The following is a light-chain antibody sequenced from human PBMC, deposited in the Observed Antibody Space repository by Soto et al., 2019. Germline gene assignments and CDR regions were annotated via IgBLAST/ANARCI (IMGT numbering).Light chain of an antibody. V-gene: IGLV2-14*02. CDR2: EGN. CDR3: SSYTSSSTLYV. J-gene: IGLJ1*01. Sequence: QSALTQPASVSGSPGQSITISCTGTSSNVGSYNLVSWYQQHPGKAPKLMISEGNKRPSGVSNRFSGSKSGNTASLTISGLQAEDEADYYCSSYTSSSTLYVFGTGTKLTVL. CDR1: SSNVGSYNL.